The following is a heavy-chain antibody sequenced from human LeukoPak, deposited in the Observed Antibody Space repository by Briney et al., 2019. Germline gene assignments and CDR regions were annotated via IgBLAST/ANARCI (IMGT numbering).Heavy chain of an antibody. CDR1: RFAFSNYA. Sequence: GGSLRLSCAASRFAFSNYAMHWVGQTPGKGLDWLALISYDGSNKYYADSVKGRFTISRDNSKNTLYLQMNSLRAEDTALYFCARGDIVTATNFEYWGQGTLVTVSS. D-gene: IGHD1-26*01. J-gene: IGHJ4*02. CDR3: ARGDIVTATNFEY. CDR2: ISYDGSNK. V-gene: IGHV3-30*04.